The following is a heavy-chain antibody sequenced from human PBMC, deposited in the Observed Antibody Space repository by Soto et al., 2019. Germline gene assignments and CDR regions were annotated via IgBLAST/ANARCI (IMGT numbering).Heavy chain of an antibody. D-gene: IGHD2-21*01. CDR1: GFTFSSYG. CDR3: ARVFPGGYYYYGMDV. Sequence: GGSLRLSCAASGFTFSSYGMHWVRQAPGKGLEWVAVIWYDGSNKYYADSVKGRFTISRDNSKNTLYLQMNSLRAEDTAVYYCARVFPGGYYYYGMDVWGQGTTVTVSS. J-gene: IGHJ6*02. V-gene: IGHV3-33*01. CDR2: IWYDGSNK.